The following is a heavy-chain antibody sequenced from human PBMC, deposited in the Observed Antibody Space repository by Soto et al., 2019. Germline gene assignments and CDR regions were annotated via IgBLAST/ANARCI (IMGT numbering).Heavy chain of an antibody. CDR3: ARQHDYLWGSYRYTDDGFDM. CDR2: IWYDGSKK. J-gene: IGHJ3*02. CDR1: GFTFSSYA. Sequence: PGGSLRLSCAASGFTFSSYAMHWVRQAPGKGLEWVAVIWYDGSKKYYADSVKGRFTISRDNSKNTLYLHMNSLRAEDTAVYYCARQHDYLWGSYRYTDDGFDMWGQGTMVTVSS. V-gene: IGHV3-33*01. D-gene: IGHD3-16*02.